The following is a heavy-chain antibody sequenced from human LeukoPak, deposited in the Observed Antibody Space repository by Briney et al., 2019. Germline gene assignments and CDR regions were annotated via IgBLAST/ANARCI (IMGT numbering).Heavy chain of an antibody. Sequence: SETLSLTCAVYGGSFSGYYWSSIRQPPGKGLEWIGEINHSGSTNYNPSLKSRVTISVDTSKNQFSLKLSSVTAADTAVYYCAILNIAAARGWFDPWGQGTLVTVSS. D-gene: IGHD6-13*01. CDR1: GGSFSGYY. CDR2: INHSGST. V-gene: IGHV4-34*01. CDR3: AILNIAAARGWFDP. J-gene: IGHJ5*02.